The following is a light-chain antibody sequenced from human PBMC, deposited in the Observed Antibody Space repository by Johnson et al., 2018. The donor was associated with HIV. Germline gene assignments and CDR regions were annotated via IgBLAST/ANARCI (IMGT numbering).Light chain of an antibody. CDR1: SSNIGTNS. J-gene: IGLJ1*01. CDR3: GTWDSSLSAGV. V-gene: IGLV1-51*02. Sequence: QAVLTQPPSVSAAPGQKVTISCYGSSSNIGTNSVSWYQQLPGTAPRLLIYENNKRPSGIPDRFSGSKSGTSATLGITGLQTGDEADYYCGTWDSSLSAGVFGTGTKVTVL. CDR2: ENN.